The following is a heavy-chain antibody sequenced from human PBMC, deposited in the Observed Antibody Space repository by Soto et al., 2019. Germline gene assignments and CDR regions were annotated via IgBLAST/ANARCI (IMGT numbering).Heavy chain of an antibody. Sequence: SVKVSCKASGFTFTSSAVQWVRQSRGQRLEWIGWIVVGSGNTNYAQKFQERVTITRDMSTSTAYMELSSLRSEDTAVYYCAADREGDTAMVYYYYGMDVWGQGTTVTVSS. CDR2: IVVGSGNT. J-gene: IGHJ6*02. V-gene: IGHV1-58*01. CDR3: AADREGDTAMVYYYYGMDV. D-gene: IGHD5-18*01. CDR1: GFTFTSSA.